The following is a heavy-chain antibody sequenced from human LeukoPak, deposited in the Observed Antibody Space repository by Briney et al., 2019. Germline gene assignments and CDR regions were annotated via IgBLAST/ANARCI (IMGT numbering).Heavy chain of an antibody. Sequence: SETLSLTCAVSGGSISSSGYYWGWIRQPPGKGLEWIGSIYYSGSTYYNPSLKSRVTISVDTSKNQFSLKLSSVTAADTAVYYCARIYDSSGPPSLDYWGQGTLVTVSS. V-gene: IGHV4-39*01. CDR2: IYYSGST. CDR1: GGSISSSGYY. CDR3: ARIYDSSGPPSLDY. J-gene: IGHJ4*02. D-gene: IGHD3-22*01.